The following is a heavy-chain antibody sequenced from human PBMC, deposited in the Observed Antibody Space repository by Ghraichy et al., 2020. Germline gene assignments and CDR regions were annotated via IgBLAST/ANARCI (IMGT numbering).Heavy chain of an antibody. V-gene: IGHV3-30*04. J-gene: IGHJ4*02. D-gene: IGHD4-17*01. CDR2: ISYDGTNK. Sequence: GESLNISCAASGFTFSSYAMYWVRQAPMKGLECVAVISYDGTNKYYADSVKGRFTISRGNSKNRLYLQMNSLRAEDTAVYYCARDFKGSYGDSPLDYWGQGTLVTVSS. CDR1: GFTFSSYA. CDR3: ARDFKGSYGDSPLDY.